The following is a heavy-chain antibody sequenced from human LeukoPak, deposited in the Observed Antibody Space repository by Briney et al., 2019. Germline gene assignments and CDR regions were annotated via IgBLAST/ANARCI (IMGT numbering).Heavy chain of an antibody. CDR2: IIPIFGTA. V-gene: IGHV1-69*06. CDR3: ASHYCSSTSCHYARYYYYMDV. CDR1: GGTFSSYA. Sequence: SVKVSCKASGGTFSSYAISWVRQAPGQGLEWMGRIIPIFGTANYAQKFQGRVTITADKSTSTAYMELSSLRSEDTAVCYCASHYCSSTSCHYARYYYYMDVWGKGTTVTVSS. D-gene: IGHD2-2*01. J-gene: IGHJ6*03.